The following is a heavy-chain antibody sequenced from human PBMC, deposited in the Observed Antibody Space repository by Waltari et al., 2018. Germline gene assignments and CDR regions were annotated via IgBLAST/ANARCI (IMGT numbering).Heavy chain of an antibody. CDR2: IYHSGCT. V-gene: IGHV4-38-2*01. CDR1: GSSISSGYY. CDR3: ARANMDTAMVKLACYMDV. Sequence: QVQLQESGPGLVKPSETLSLTCAVSGSSISSGYYWGWIRQPPGKGLEWIGRIYHSGCTDYKPAVKSRVTISVDTSKSQFSLELSSGTAADTAVYYCARANMDTAMVKLACYMDVWGKGTTVTVSS. D-gene: IGHD5-18*01. J-gene: IGHJ6*03.